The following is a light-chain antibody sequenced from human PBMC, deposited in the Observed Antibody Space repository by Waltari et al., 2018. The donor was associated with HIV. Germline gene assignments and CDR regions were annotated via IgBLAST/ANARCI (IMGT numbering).Light chain of an antibody. Sequence: QSVLTQPPSVSAAPGQKVTISCSGSSSNLGKNFVSWYKQLPGTAPKLLIYDNNQRPSGIPDRFSGSKSGTSATLGITGLQTGDEADYYCGTWDSSLSGVVFGGGTKLTVL. CDR2: DNN. V-gene: IGLV1-51*01. CDR1: SSNLGKNF. J-gene: IGLJ3*02. CDR3: GTWDSSLSGVV.